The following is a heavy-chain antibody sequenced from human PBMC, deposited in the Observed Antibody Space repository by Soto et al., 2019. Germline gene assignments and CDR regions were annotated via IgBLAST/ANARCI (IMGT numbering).Heavy chain of an antibody. CDR2: IKSKTDGGTT. V-gene: IGHV3-15*01. D-gene: IGHD2-21*02. Sequence: GESLKISCAASGFTFSNAWMSWVRQAPGKGLEWVGRIKSKTDGGTTDYAAPVKGRFTISRDDSKNTLYLQMNSLKTEDTAVYYCPTPPYCGGDCYAFDIWGQGTMVTVSS. CDR1: GFTFSNAW. CDR3: PTPPYCGGDCYAFDI. J-gene: IGHJ3*02.